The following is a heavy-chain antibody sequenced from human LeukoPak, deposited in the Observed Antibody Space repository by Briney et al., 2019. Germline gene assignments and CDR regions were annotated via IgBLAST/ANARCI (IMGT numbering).Heavy chain of an antibody. CDR3: ARLLGNDYFFYYMDV. D-gene: IGHD1-26*01. CDR2: IHYSGNT. Sequence: SETLSLTCTVSGGSINTYYWTWIRLPPGKGLEWIGYIHYSGNTNYNPSLRSRVTISVDTSRDQFSLRLSSVTAADTAVYYCARLLGNDYFFYYMDVWGKGTTVTDSS. CDR1: GGSINTYY. V-gene: IGHV4-59*01. J-gene: IGHJ6*03.